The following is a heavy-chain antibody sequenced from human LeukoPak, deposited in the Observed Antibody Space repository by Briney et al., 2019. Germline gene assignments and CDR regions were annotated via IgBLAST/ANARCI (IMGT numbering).Heavy chain of an antibody. Sequence: GGSLRLSCAASGFDLSTYAMTWVRQAPAKGLEWVANIKQDGVEKSYVDSVKGRFTISRDNANNSIFLQMNSLRVEDTAIYYCVRDGGTDWYDPWGQGTLVSVSS. D-gene: IGHD3-16*01. J-gene: IGHJ5*02. CDR3: VRDGGTDWYDP. V-gene: IGHV3-7*01. CDR1: GFDLSTYA. CDR2: IKQDGVEK.